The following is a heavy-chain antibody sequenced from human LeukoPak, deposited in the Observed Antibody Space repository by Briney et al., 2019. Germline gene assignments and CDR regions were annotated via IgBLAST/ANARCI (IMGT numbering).Heavy chain of an antibody. CDR3: ARGRSQGXGSXYXSSGYYYFDY. V-gene: IGHV4-34*01. CDR2: INHSGST. CDR1: GGSFSGYY. Sequence: SETLSLTCAVYGGSFSGYYWSWIRQPPGKGLEWIGEINHSGSTNYNPSLKSRVTISVDTSKNQFSLKLSSVTAADTAVYYCARGRSQGXGSXYXSSGYYYFDYWGQGTLVTVSS. J-gene: IGHJ4*02. D-gene: IGHD3-22*01.